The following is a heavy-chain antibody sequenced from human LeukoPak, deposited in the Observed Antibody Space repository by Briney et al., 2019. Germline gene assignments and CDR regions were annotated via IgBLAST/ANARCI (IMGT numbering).Heavy chain of an antibody. CDR2: IIPIFGTA. CDR3: ARDAAIFHSGGYYYLW. J-gene: IGHJ4*02. Sequence: SVKVSCKASGGTFSRYAINWVRHAPGQVLEWMGGIIPIFGTANYAQKFQGRVTITADESTNTAYMELASLRSEDTAIYYRARDAAIFHSGGYYYLWWGQGTLVTVSS. CDR1: GGTFSRYA. D-gene: IGHD3-22*01. V-gene: IGHV1-69*13.